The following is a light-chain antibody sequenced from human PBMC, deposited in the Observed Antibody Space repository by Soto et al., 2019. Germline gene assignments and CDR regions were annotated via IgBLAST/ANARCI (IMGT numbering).Light chain of an antibody. V-gene: IGLV2-14*03. Sequence: QSALTQPASVSGSPGQSITISCTGTSSDVGGYNYVSWYQHHPGKAPKLMIYDVSNRPSGVSNRFSGSKSGNTASLTISGLQPEDEADFFSSSYTTTNTRPIDLVIGTKVSVL. CDR2: DVS. CDR1: SSDVGGYNY. CDR3: SSYTTTNTRPID. J-gene: IGLJ1*01.